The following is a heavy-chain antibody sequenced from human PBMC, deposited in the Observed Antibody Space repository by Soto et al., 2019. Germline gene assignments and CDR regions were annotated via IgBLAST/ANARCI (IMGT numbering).Heavy chain of an antibody. J-gene: IGHJ4*02. CDR3: ARGGVATIFGDS. V-gene: IGHV3-48*02. D-gene: IGHD5-12*01. CDR1: GFTLSRYS. Sequence: EVQLVESGGGLVQPGGSLRLSCAASGFTLSRYSMNWVRQAPGKGLEWLAYIDRSSETIYYADSVKGRFIISRDNAKNSLYLHMNSLRDEDTAVYYCARGGVATIFGDSWGQGTLVTVSS. CDR2: IDRSSETI.